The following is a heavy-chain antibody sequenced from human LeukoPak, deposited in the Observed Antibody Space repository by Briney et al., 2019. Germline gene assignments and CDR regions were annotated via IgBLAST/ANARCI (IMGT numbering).Heavy chain of an antibody. CDR2: IKQDGSER. V-gene: IGHV3-7*01. Sequence: GGSLRLSCAASGLTFSGYWMSWVRQAPGKGLEWVANIKQDGSERYYVDSVKGRFTISRDNAKNSLYLQMNSLRAEDTAVYYCAREIAGDYWGQGTLVTVSS. D-gene: IGHD6-13*01. CDR1: GLTFSGYW. J-gene: IGHJ4*02. CDR3: AREIAGDY.